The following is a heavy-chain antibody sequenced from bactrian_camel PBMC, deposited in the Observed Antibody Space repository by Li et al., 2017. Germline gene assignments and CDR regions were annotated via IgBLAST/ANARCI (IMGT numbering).Heavy chain of an antibody. V-gene: IGHV3-3*01. CDR3: AEGRGSRGEHCYSLNN. Sequence: HVQLVESGGGSVQAGGSLRLSCATSGYPASSYCMAWFRQAPGKEREGVAAIRRSGGETWYAGSVKGRYTTSQDSARNTVYLQMNNLQPEDIATYYCAEGRGSRGEHCYSLNNWGQWTQVTVS. J-gene: IGHJ4*01. CDR2: IRRSGGET. D-gene: IGHD6*01. CDR1: GYPASSYC.